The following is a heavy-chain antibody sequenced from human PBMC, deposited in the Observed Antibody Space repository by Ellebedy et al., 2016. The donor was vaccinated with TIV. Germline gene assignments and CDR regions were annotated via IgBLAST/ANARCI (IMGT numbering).Heavy chain of an antibody. Sequence: GGSLRLSCAASGFTFKIYGMHWVRQAPGKGPEWVAVVWNAGLTKYYADSVRGRFMISRDNSKNTLYLQMNSLRVEDTAVYYCARGREIYCGNDCSLDYWGQGTLVSVSS. CDR2: VWNAGLTK. D-gene: IGHD2-21*02. CDR1: GFTFKIYG. CDR3: ARGREIYCGNDCSLDY. J-gene: IGHJ4*02. V-gene: IGHV3-33*01.